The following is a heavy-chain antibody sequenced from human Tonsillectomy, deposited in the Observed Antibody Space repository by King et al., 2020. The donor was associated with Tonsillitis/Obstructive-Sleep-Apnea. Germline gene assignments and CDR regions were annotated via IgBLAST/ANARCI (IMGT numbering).Heavy chain of an antibody. Sequence: VQLVESGGGLVQPGGSLRLSCAASGFTFSSYWMHWVRQAPGKGLVWVSRINSDGSSTSYADSVKGRFTISRDNAKNTLYLQMNSLRAEDTAVYYCARDRSGGAYGGNSPWFDPWGQGTLVTVSS. CDR2: INSDGSST. CDR1: GFTFSSYW. CDR3: ARDRSGGAYGGNSPWFDP. D-gene: IGHD4-23*01. J-gene: IGHJ5*02. V-gene: IGHV3-74*01.